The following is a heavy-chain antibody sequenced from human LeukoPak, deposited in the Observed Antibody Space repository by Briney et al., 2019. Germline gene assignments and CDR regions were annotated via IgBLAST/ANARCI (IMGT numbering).Heavy chain of an antibody. CDR1: VGFISNYY. D-gene: IGHD6-6*01. Sequence: SETLSLTYTVSVGFISNYYWSWIRQPPGKGLEWIGYIYYNGSTNYNTSLKRRGTISEDTSNNQFSLTLSSVTAAATAVYSCARDSIEYSSSPGSFDYWGQGTLVTVSS. CDR3: ARDSIEYSSSPGSFDY. V-gene: IGHV4-59*01. J-gene: IGHJ4*02. CDR2: IYYNGST.